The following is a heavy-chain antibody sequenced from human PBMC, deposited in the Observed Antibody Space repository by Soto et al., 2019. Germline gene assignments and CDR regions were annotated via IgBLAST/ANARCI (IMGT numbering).Heavy chain of an antibody. V-gene: IGHV3-30*18. D-gene: IGHD2-21*02. Sequence: QVQLVESGGGVVQPGRSLRLSCAASGFTFSSYGMHWVRQAPGKGLEWVAVISYDGSNKYYADSVKGRFTISRDNSKNTLYLXXNXLXXEDTAVYYCAKDGRSWFHIVVVTAIRGNRDNWFDPWGQGTLVTVSS. CDR3: AKDGRSWFHIVVVTAIRGNRDNWFDP. CDR2: ISYDGSNK. CDR1: GFTFSSYG. J-gene: IGHJ5*02.